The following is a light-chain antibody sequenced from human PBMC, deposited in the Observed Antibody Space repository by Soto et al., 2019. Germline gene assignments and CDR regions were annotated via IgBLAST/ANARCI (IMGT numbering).Light chain of an antibody. J-gene: IGKJ5*01. V-gene: IGKV1-5*01. CDR1: QSISSW. Sequence: DIQMTQSPSTLSASVGDRVTITCRASQSISSWLAWYQQKPGKAPKLLIYDASNLESGVPSRFSGSGSGTEFTLTISSLQPDDFATYYCQQCHATPLTFGQGTRLEI. CDR3: QQCHATPLT. CDR2: DAS.